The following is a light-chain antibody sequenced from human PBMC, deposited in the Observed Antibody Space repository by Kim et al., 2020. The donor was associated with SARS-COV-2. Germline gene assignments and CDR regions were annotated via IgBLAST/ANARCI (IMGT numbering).Light chain of an antibody. J-gene: IGKJ5*01. V-gene: IGKV3-20*01. CDR2: GAA. CDR3: QQYGSSPNT. CDR1: KNVKYNY. Sequence: APGEGATHSCRASKNVKYNYLAWYRRKPGQAPRHVSYGAASRANGSPDRFSGSGSGTEFTLTISKLEPEDFGLDYCQQYGSSPNTFGQGTRLDIK.